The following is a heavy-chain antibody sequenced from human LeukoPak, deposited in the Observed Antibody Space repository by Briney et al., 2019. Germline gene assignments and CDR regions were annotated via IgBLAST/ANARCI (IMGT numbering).Heavy chain of an antibody. Sequence: GESLTLSCAVSEFSVGSNYMTWLRPAPGKGLEWVSGINFSGGTTYYADSVKGHFTIARDNSKNTLYLQMNNPRAEDTAIYYCAKDRAAYNGEFDYWGQGTLVTVSS. CDR1: EFSVGSNY. D-gene: IGHD1-14*01. V-gene: IGHV3-23*01. J-gene: IGHJ4*02. CDR2: INFSGGTT. CDR3: AKDRAAYNGEFDY.